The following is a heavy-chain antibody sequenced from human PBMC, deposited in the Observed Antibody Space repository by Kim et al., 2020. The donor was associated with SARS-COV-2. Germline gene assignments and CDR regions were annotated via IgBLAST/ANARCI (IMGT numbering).Heavy chain of an antibody. CDR2: ISYSGNP. D-gene: IGHD6-13*01. CDR1: GGSIRSGGKF. CDR3: ARGQPLVY. J-gene: IGHJ4*02. V-gene: IGHV4-31*03. Sequence: SETLSLTCSVSGGSIRSGGKFWTWIRQHPAKGLEWIGYISYSGNPHYSPSLRSRVSISLQTSENLFFLELTSVTDADTAWYYCARGQPLVYWGQGISVTV.